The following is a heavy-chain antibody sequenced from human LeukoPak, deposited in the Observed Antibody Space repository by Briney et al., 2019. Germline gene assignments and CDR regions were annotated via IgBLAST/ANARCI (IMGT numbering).Heavy chain of an antibody. CDR1: GYTFTDYY. J-gene: IGHJ4*02. Sequence: ASVKVSCKASGYTFTDYYMHWVRQAPGQGLEWMGWINPNSGGTHYPQKFQGRVTMTRDTSISTAYMDLSRLRSDDTAIYYCARGRRLNRDGDPLFDYWGQETLVTVSS. D-gene: IGHD3-16*01. CDR3: ARGRRLNRDGDPLFDY. CDR2: INPNSGGT. V-gene: IGHV1-2*02.